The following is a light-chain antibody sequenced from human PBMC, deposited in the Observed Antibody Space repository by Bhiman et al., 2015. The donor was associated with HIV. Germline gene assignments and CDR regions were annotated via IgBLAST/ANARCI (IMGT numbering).Light chain of an antibody. CDR1: SSNIGNNY. Sequence: QSVLTQPPSVSAAPGQKVTISCSGSSSNIGNNYVSWYQQHPGKAPKLMIYDVSNRPSGVSNRFSGSKSGNTASLTISGLQAEDEADYYCSSYTSSSTGVVFGEGTKADRP. V-gene: IGLV2-14*03. CDR2: DVS. J-gene: IGLJ2*01. CDR3: SSYTSSSTGVV.